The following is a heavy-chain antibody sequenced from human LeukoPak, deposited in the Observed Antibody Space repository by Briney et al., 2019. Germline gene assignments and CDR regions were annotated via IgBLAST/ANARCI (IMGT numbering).Heavy chain of an antibody. CDR3: ARRATTERGHSYGLDY. Sequence: PGGSLRLSCAASGFTFSDHYLDWVRQAPGKGLEWVASISTSNSYIYYADSMTGRLTISRDNAKNSLYLQMNSLRAEDTAIYYCARRATTERGHSYGLDYWGQGTLVTVSS. J-gene: IGHJ4*02. V-gene: IGHV3-21*01. D-gene: IGHD5-18*01. CDR1: GFTFSDHY. CDR2: ISTSNSYI.